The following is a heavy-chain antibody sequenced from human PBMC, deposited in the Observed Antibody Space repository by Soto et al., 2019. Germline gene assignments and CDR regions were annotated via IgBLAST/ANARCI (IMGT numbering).Heavy chain of an antibody. CDR3: ATHPMATSTYYYGMDA. D-gene: IGHD5-12*01. CDR2: IIPIFGTA. CDR1: GGTFSSYA. J-gene: IGHJ6*02. V-gene: IGHV1-69*12. Sequence: QVQLVQSGAEVKKPGSSVKVSCKASGGTFSSYAISWVRQAPGQGLEWMGGIIPIFGTANYAQKFQGRVTITADESTSTAYMELSSLRSEDTAVYYCATHPMATSTYYYGMDAWGQGTTVTVSS.